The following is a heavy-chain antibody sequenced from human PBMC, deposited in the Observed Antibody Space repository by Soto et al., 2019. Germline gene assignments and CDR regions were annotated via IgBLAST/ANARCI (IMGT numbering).Heavy chain of an antibody. CDR1: GFTFSSYE. Sequence: EVQLVESGGGLVQPGESLRLSCAASGFTFSSYEMNWVRQAPGKGLEWVSYISSSGSTIYYADSVKGRFTISRDNAKNSLYLQMNSLRGEDTAVYYCARDHKGGYYYYGMDVWGQGTTVTVSS. J-gene: IGHJ6*02. CDR3: ARDHKGGYYYYGMDV. CDR2: ISSSGSTI. V-gene: IGHV3-48*03.